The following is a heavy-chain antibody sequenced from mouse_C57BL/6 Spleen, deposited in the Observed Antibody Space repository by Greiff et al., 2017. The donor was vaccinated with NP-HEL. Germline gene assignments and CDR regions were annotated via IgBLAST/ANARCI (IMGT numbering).Heavy chain of an antibody. Sequence: VQLQQSGAELARPGASVKLSCKASGYTFTSYGISWVKQRTGQGLEWIGEIYPRSGNTYYNEKFKGKATLTADKSSSTAYMQLSSLTSEDSAVYYCARYYYGSRAWFAYWGQGTLVTVSA. J-gene: IGHJ3*01. CDR1: GYTFTSYG. D-gene: IGHD1-1*01. V-gene: IGHV1-81*01. CDR3: ARYYYGSRAWFAY. CDR2: IYPRSGNT.